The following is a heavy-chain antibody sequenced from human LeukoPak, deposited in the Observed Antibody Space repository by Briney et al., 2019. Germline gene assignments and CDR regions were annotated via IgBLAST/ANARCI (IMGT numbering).Heavy chain of an antibody. CDR1: GGSFSAYY. J-gene: IGHJ5*02. CDR2: INHSGST. D-gene: IGHD2-8*01. Sequence: SETLSLTCAVYGGSFSAYYWSWIRQTPGKGLEWIGEINHSGSTNHNPSLKSRVTISVDTSKNQFSLKLSSVAAADTAVYYCARTPRGYCTNGVCPRHWFDPWGQGTLVTVSS. CDR3: ARTPRGYCTNGVCPRHWFDP. V-gene: IGHV4-34*01.